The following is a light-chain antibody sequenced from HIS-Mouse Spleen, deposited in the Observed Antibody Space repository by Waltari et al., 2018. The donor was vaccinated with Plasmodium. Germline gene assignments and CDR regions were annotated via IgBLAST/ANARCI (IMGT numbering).Light chain of an antibody. V-gene: IGLV3-10*01. J-gene: IGLJ3*02. CDR3: YSDSSGNHRV. Sequence: SYELTQPPSVSVSPGQTARITCSGDALPQKYAYWYQQKSGQAPVLVIYEDSKRPSGIPERFSGSSSGTMATLTISGAQVEDEADYYCYSDSSGNHRVFGGGTKLTVL. CDR2: EDS. CDR1: ALPQKY.